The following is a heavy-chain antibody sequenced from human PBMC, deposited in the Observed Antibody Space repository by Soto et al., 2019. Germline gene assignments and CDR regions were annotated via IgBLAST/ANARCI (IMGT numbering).Heavy chain of an antibody. J-gene: IGHJ4*02. Sequence: EVQLVESGGGLVKPGGSLRLSCAASGFTFSSYSMNWVRQAPGKGLEWVSSISSSSSYIYYADSVKGRFTISRDNAKNSLYLQMNSLRAEDTAVYYCAGTYYDYIWGSYRHSVRFDYWGQGTLVTVSS. CDR2: ISSSSSYI. D-gene: IGHD3-16*02. CDR3: AGTYYDYIWGSYRHSVRFDY. V-gene: IGHV3-21*01. CDR1: GFTFSSYS.